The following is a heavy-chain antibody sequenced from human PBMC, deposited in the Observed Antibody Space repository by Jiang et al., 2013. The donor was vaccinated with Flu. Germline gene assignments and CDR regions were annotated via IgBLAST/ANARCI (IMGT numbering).Heavy chain of an antibody. V-gene: IGHV4-34*01. CDR3: ARGEVDSGSYEGSFDI. D-gene: IGHD1-26*01. CDR1: GGSFSGYY. CDR2: INHSGST. J-gene: IGHJ3*02. Sequence: LLKPSETLSLTCAVYGGSFSGYYWSWIRQPPGKGLEWIGEINHSGSTNYNPSLKSRVTISVDTSKNQFSLKLSSVTAADTAVYYCARGEVDSGSYEGSFDIWGQGDNGHRLF.